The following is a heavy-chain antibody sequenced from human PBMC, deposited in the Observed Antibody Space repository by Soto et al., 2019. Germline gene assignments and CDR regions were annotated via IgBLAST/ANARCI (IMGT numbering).Heavy chain of an antibody. CDR1: GFTFSSYG. Sequence: QVQLVESGGGVVQPGRSLRLSCAASGFTFSSYGMHWVRQAPGKGLGWVAVISYDGSNKYYADSVKGRFTISRDNSKNTLYLQMNSLRAEDTAVYYCAKDKGSGSYATYFDYWGQGTLVTVSS. CDR2: ISYDGSNK. J-gene: IGHJ4*02. D-gene: IGHD3-10*01. CDR3: AKDKGSGSYATYFDY. V-gene: IGHV3-30*18.